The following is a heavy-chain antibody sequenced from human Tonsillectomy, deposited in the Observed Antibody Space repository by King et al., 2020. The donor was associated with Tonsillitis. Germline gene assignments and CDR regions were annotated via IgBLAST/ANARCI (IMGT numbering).Heavy chain of an antibody. CDR1: GFTFSSYA. J-gene: IGHJ6*02. Sequence: VQLVESGGGVVQPGRSLRLSCAASGFTFSSYAMHWVLQAPGKGLEWVAVISYDGSNKYYADSGKGRLTISRDNSKNTLYLKMNSLRAEDTAVYYCARDLRSDLYGMDVWGQGTTVTVSS. V-gene: IGHV3-30-3*01. D-gene: IGHD3-3*01. CDR2: ISYDGSNK. CDR3: ARDLRSDLYGMDV.